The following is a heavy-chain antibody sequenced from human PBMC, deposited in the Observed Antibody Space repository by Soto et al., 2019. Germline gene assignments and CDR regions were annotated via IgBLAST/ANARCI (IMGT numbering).Heavy chain of an antibody. Sequence: GGSLRLSCEASGFTFSGSAMHWVRQASGKGLEWVGRIGSKANSYATAYAASVKGRFTISRDDSKNTAYLQMNSLKTEDTAVYYCTRGDWWELPTMDYWGQGALVTVSS. V-gene: IGHV3-73*01. J-gene: IGHJ4*02. CDR1: GFTFSGSA. CDR2: IGSKANSYAT. CDR3: TRGDWWELPTMDY. D-gene: IGHD1-26*01.